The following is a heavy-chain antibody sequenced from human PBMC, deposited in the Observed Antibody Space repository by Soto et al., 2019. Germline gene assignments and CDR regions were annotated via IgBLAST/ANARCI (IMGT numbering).Heavy chain of an antibody. CDR2: IWYDGSNK. D-gene: IGHD2-21*02. V-gene: IGHV3-33*01. CDR3: ARDWGDPGYSYGMDV. CDR1: GFTFSSYG. J-gene: IGHJ6*02. Sequence: VQLVESGGGVVQPGRSLRLSCAASGFTFSSYGMHWVRQAPGKGLEWVAVIWYDGSNKYYADSVKGRFTISRDNSKNTLYLQMNSLRAEDTAVYYCARDWGDPGYSYGMDVWGQGTTVTVSS.